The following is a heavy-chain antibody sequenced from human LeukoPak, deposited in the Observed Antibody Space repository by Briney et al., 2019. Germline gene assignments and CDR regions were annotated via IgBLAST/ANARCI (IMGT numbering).Heavy chain of an antibody. CDR2: VSRAGQSI. V-gene: IGHV3-64*02. J-gene: IGHJ3*02. CDR3: ARGGTDSTDALDI. D-gene: IGHD5/OR15-5a*01. CDR1: GFTFSNFA. Sequence: PGGSLRLSCAASGFTFSNFAMHWARQTPGKGLEYVSSVSRAGQSIYYADSVRGRFTISRDNSKNTLFLQMGSLRIDDMALYYCARGGTDSTDALDIWGPGTMVTVSS.